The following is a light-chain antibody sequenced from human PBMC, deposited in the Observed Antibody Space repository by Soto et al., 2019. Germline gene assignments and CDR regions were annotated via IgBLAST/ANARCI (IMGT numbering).Light chain of an antibody. CDR1: QTVRNNY. Sequence: EFVLTQSPGTLSLSTGERATLSCRASQTVRNNYLAWYQQKPGQAPRLLIYDASSRATGIPARFSGSGSGTDFTLTISSLEPEDFAVYYCQQRSNWLITFGQGTRLEIK. J-gene: IGKJ5*01. V-gene: IGKV3D-20*02. CDR2: DAS. CDR3: QQRSNWLIT.